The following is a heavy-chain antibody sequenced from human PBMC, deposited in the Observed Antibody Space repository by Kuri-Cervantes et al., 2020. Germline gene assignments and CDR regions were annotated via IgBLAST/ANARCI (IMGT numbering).Heavy chain of an antibody. CDR1: GFTFSSYA. Sequence: LSLTCAASGFTFSSYAMHWVRQAPGKGLEWVAVISYDGSNKYYADSVKGRFTISRDNAKNSLYLQMNSLRAEDTALYYCAKDFGYFSSQSRDWGQGTLVTVSS. D-gene: IGHD6-6*01. CDR2: ISYDGSNK. CDR3: AKDFGYFSSQSRD. J-gene: IGHJ4*02. V-gene: IGHV3-30-3*01.